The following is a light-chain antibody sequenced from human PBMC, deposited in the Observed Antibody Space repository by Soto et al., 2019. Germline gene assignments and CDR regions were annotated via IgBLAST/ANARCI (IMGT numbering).Light chain of an antibody. CDR3: SSYTSSVTHNHV. J-gene: IGLJ1*01. Sequence: QSALTQPASVSGSPGQSITISCTGTSSDVGGYDYVSWYQQLPGKAPKLMIYDVSNRPSGVSNRFSGSKSGNTASLTISGLQAEDEADYYCSSYTSSVTHNHVFGTGTKVTVL. CDR1: SSDVGGYDY. CDR2: DVS. V-gene: IGLV2-14*03.